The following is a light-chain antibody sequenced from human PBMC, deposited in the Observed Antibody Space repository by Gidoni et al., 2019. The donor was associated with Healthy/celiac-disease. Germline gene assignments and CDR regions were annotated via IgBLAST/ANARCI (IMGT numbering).Light chain of an antibody. J-gene: IGLJ1*01. V-gene: IGLV2-14*01. Sequence: QSALTQPAPVSGSPGQSITISCTGTSSDVGGYNYVSWYQQHPGKAPKLMIYDVSNRPSGVSNRFSGSKSGNTASLTISGLQAEDEADYYCSSYTSSSTRFGTGTKVTVL. CDR3: SSYTSSSTR. CDR2: DVS. CDR1: SSDVGGYNY.